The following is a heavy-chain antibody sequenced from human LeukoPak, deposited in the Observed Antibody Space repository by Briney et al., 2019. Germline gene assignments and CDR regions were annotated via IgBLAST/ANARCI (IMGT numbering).Heavy chain of an antibody. Sequence: SDTLSLTCTVSGRPISSSSYHWPWIRKPPGKGVGWIGSIYYSGSKYYNPSLKSRVTISVDTSKNQFSLKLSSVTAADTAVYYCARGTHVEPFDYWGQGTLVTVSS. CDR2: IYYSGSK. J-gene: IGHJ4*02. D-gene: IGHD5-24*01. CDR3: ARGTHVEPFDY. V-gene: IGHV4-39*01. CDR1: GRPISSSSYH.